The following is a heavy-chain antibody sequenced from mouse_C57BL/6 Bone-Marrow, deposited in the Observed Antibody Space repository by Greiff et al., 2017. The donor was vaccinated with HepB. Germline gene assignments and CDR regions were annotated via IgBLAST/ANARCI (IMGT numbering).Heavy chain of an antibody. CDR3: ARWGSSGYGFAY. V-gene: IGHV1-26*01. J-gene: IGHJ3*01. Sequence: VQLQQSGPELVKPGASVKISCKASGYTFTDYYMNWVKQSHGKSLEWIGDINPNNGGTSYNQKFKGKATLTVDKSSSTAYMELRSLPSEDSAVYYCARWGSSGYGFAYWGQGTLVTVSA. D-gene: IGHD3-2*02. CDR1: GYTFTDYY. CDR2: INPNNGGT.